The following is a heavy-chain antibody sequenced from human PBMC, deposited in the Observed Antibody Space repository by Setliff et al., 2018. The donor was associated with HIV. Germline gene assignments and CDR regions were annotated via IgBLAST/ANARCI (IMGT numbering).Heavy chain of an antibody. J-gene: IGHJ4*02. CDR2: VHTSGSS. CDR1: GGSISDFY. D-gene: IGHD5-12*01. V-gene: IGHV4-4*08. Sequence: SETLSLTCDVSGGSISDFYWSWIRQSPRWGLEWIGYVHTSGSSKYNLSLKSRATISVDTSTNQFSLKLTSLTAADTAVYYCVRGGTGWLRGLFDYWGRGILVTV. CDR3: VRGGTGWLRGLFDY.